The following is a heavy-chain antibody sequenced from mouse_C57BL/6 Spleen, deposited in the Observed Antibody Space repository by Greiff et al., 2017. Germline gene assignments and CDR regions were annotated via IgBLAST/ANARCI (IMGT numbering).Heavy chain of an antibody. CDR1: GYTFTSYW. CDR2: IDPSDSYT. Sequence: QVQLQQPGAELVMPGASVKLSCKASGYTFTSYWMHWVKQRPGQGLEWIGEIDPSDSYTNYNQKFKGKSTVTVDKSSSTAYMTLSSLTSEDSAVYYCARGDYGSSHAMDYWGQGTSVTVSS. J-gene: IGHJ4*01. V-gene: IGHV1-69*01. D-gene: IGHD1-1*01. CDR3: ARGDYGSSHAMDY.